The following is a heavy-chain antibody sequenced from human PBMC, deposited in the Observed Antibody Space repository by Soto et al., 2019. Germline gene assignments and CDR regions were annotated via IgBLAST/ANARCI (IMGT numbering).Heavy chain of an antibody. D-gene: IGHD6-13*01. J-gene: IGHJ6*03. CDR3: ARGLKQQLVRPYYYYYMDV. CDR2: INYSGSS. CDR1: VGSISTYY. Sequence: PSETLSLTCHVSVGSISTYYWSWIRQPPGKGPEWIGYINYSGSSNYNPSLKSRVTISVDTSKKQVSLKLSSVTAADTAVYYCARGLKQQLVRPYYYYYMDVWGKGTTVTVSS. V-gene: IGHV4-59*08.